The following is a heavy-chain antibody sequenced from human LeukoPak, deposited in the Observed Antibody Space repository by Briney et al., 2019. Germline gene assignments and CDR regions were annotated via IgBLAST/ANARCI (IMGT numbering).Heavy chain of an antibody. D-gene: IGHD2-2*01. V-gene: IGHV4-30-2*01. Sequence: SQTLSLTCAVSGGSISSGGYSWGWIRQPPGKGLEWIGYIYHSGSTYYNPSLKSRVTISVDRSKNHFSLKLSSVTAADTAVYYCASLIPAAMSFDYWGQGTLVTVSS. CDR2: IYHSGST. J-gene: IGHJ4*02. CDR1: GGSISSGGYS. CDR3: ASLIPAAMSFDY.